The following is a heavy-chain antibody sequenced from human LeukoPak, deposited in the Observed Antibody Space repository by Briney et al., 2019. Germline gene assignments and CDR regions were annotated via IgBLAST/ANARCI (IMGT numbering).Heavy chain of an antibody. D-gene: IGHD3-22*01. CDR2: IYYSGST. Sequence: SETLSLTCTVSGGSISSGGYYWSWIRQHPGKGLEWIGYIYYSGSTYYNPSLKSRVTISVDTSKNQFSLKLSSVTAADTAVYYCARVRGNYYDSSGSPYYFDYWGQGTLVTVSS. CDR3: ARVRGNYYDSSGSPYYFDY. CDR1: GGSISSGGYY. J-gene: IGHJ4*02. V-gene: IGHV4-31*03.